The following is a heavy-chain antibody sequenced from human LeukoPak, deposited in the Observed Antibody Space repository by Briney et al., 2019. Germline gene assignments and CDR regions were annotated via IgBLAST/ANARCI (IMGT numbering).Heavy chain of an antibody. CDR3: AKDHSGWELLREFDY. D-gene: IGHD1-26*01. CDR1: RFTSTNYA. Sequence: PGGSLRHSRTPSRFTSTNYATHSVRQALGKRVVQPPLIRYDGNNQYYADSVKGRFTISRDNSKNTLYLQMNSLRAEDTAVYYCAKDHSGWELLREFDYWGQGTLVTVSS. CDR2: IRYDGNNQ. J-gene: IGHJ4*02. V-gene: IGHV3-30*02.